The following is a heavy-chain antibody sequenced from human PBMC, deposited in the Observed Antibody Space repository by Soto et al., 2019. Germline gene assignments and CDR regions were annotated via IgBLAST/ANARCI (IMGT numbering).Heavy chain of an antibody. J-gene: IGHJ4*02. D-gene: IGHD4-17*01. V-gene: IGHV2-5*02. CDR3: AQRYGGNSHFDY. CDR1: GFSLSTSGVD. Sequence: QITLKESGPTLVKPTQTLTLTCTFSGFSLSTSGVDVGWIRQPPGKALECLAVIYWDDDKRYSPSLKSRLTITKGTSKNQVVLTMTNMDPVDTATYYCAQRYGGNSHFDYWGQGTLVTVSS. CDR2: IYWDDDK.